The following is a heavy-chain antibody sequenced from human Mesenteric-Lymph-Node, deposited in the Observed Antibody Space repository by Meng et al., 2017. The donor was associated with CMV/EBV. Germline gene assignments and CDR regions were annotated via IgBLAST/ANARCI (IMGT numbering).Heavy chain of an antibody. CDR2: ISAYNGNT. Sequence: ASVKVSCKASGYTFTSYGISWVRQAPGQGLEWMGWISAYNGNTNYAQKLQGRVTMTTDTSTSTAYMELRSLRSDDTAVYYCVRDLTGDCSSTPCSLLWGQGTLVTVSS. CDR3: VRDLTGDCSSTPCSLL. D-gene: IGHD2-2*01. V-gene: IGHV1-18*01. J-gene: IGHJ4*02. CDR1: GYTFTSYG.